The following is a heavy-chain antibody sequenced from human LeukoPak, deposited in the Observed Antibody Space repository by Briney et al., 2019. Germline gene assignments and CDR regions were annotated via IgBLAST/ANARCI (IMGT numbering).Heavy chain of an antibody. Sequence: PSETLSLTCAVYGGSFSGYYWSWIRQPPGKGLEWIGEINHSGSTNYNPSLKSRVTISVDTSKNQFSLKLSSVTAADTAVYYCASSNWGYFDYWGQGTLVTVSS. V-gene: IGHV4-34*01. CDR1: GGSFSGYY. D-gene: IGHD7-27*01. J-gene: IGHJ4*02. CDR3: ASSNWGYFDY. CDR2: INHSGST.